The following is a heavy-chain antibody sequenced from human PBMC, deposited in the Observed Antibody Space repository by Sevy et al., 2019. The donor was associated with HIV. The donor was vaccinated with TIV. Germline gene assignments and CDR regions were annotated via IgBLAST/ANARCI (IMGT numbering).Heavy chain of an antibody. V-gene: IGHV4-59*01. J-gene: IGHJ4*02. CDR3: ARGTYSYGYWREFDY. Sequence: SETLSLTCTVSGDSISNDYWSWIRQPPGKGLEWIGYIDYSGSTNYNPSLKSRFTISLDTSNNQFSVKLTSVTAADTAVYYCARGTYSYGYWREFDYWGQGTLVTVSS. D-gene: IGHD5-18*01. CDR2: IDYSGST. CDR1: GDSISNDY.